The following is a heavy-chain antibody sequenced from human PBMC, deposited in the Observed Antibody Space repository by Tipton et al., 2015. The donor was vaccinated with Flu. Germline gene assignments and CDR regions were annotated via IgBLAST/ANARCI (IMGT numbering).Heavy chain of an antibody. D-gene: IGHD3-10*01. CDR3: ARSTYYYGSGSSDY. J-gene: IGHJ4*02. Sequence: TLSLTCSVSGDSIDSRYYWGWIRQPPGKGLQWIGNIHRTGSTYLNPSLKSRVTMSVDTSKNQFSQRLSSVTAADTAVYYCARSTYYYGSGSSDYWGQGTLVAVSS. V-gene: IGHV4-38-2*01. CDR2: IHRTGST. CDR1: GDSIDSRYY.